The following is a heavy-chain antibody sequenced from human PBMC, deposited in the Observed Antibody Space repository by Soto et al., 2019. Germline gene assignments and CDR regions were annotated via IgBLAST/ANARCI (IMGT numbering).Heavy chain of an antibody. V-gene: IGHV1-2*02. CDR1: GYTFTGYY. Sequence: ASVKVSCKASGYTFTGYYIHWVRQAPGQGLEGMGWIIPDSGGTNYTQKFQGRVTMTSETSTNTAFLELSRLRSDDTAVYFCARGGRITIFGVIYWLDPWGQGTLVTVSS. D-gene: IGHD3-3*01. CDR2: IIPDSGGT. J-gene: IGHJ5*02. CDR3: ARGGRITIFGVIYWLDP.